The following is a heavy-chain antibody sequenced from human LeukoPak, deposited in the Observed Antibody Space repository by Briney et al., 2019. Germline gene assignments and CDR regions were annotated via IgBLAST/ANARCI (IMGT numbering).Heavy chain of an antibody. D-gene: IGHD1-14*01. Sequence: GRSLRLSCAASGFIFSSYGMHWVRQAPGKGLEWVAVIWYDGSNKYYADSVKGRFTISRDDSKNTLYLQMDSLRAEDTAVYCCVRDGDAGFDYWGQGTLVTVSS. CDR3: VRDGDAGFDY. J-gene: IGHJ4*02. CDR2: IWYDGSNK. V-gene: IGHV3-33*01. CDR1: GFIFSSYG.